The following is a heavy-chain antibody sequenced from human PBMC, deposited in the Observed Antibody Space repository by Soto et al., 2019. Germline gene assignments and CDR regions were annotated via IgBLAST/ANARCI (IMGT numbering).Heavy chain of an antibody. D-gene: IGHD2-15*01. CDR3: AKSVRYCLGSSCSPEAFDV. CDR2: ISYDGSNK. J-gene: IGHJ3*01. V-gene: IGHV3-30*18. Sequence: QVHLVESGGGVVQPGRSLRLSCVASGFSFSDSGMHWVRQAPGKGLEWVAAISYDGSNKYYADSVNDRFTISRDNSKNMLSLQMNSLGAEDKAVYYCAKSVRYCLGSSCSPEAFDVWGQGTLVSVSS. CDR1: GFSFSDSG.